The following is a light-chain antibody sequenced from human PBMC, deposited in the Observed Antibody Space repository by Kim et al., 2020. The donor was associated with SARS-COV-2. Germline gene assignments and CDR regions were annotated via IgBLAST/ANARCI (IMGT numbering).Light chain of an antibody. J-gene: IGLJ3*02. Sequence: QTVVTQEPSLSVSPGGTVTLTCDLTSGSVSTNYYPSWYQQTPAQAPRALIYNTKTRSSGVPDRFSGSILGNRAALTITGAQAGDESVYYCVLYLDGAYWVFGGGTQLTVL. CDR3: VLYLDGAYWV. CDR2: NTK. CDR1: SGSVSTNYY. V-gene: IGLV8-61*01.